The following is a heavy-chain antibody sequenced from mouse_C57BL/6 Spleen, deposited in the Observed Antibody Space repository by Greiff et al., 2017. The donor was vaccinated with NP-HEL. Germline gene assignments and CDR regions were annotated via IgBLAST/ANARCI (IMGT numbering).Heavy chain of an antibody. CDR2: IYPGSGST. D-gene: IGHD2-4*01. V-gene: IGHV1-55*01. J-gene: IGHJ4*01. CDR1: GYTFTSYW. CDR3: AREGYDYSYAMDY. Sequence: QVQLQQPGAELVKPGASVKMSCKASGYTFTSYWITWVKQRPGQGLEWIGDIYPGSGSTNYNEKFKSKATLTVDTSSSTAYMQLSSLTSEDSAVYYCAREGYDYSYAMDYWGQGTSVTVSS.